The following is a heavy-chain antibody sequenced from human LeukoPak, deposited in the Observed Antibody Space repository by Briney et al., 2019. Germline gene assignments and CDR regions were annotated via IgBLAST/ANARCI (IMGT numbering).Heavy chain of an antibody. CDR1: GGSISSYY. Sequence: PSETLSLTCTVSGGSISSYYWSWIRQPAGKGLEWIGRIYTSGSTNYNPSLKSRVTMSVDTSKHQFSLKLSSVTAADTAVYYCARGPGIYSSSWYDYWGQGTLVTVSS. CDR3: ARGPGIYSSSWYDY. V-gene: IGHV4-4*07. CDR2: IYTSGST. J-gene: IGHJ4*02. D-gene: IGHD6-13*01.